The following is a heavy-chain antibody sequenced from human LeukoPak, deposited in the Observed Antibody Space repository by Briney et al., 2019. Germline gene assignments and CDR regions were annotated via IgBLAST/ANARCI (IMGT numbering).Heavy chain of an antibody. J-gene: IGHJ5*02. CDR2: INTSGGST. CDR1: GYTFTSCY. D-gene: IGHD3-16*01. CDR3: ARENSVEDYGWWFDP. Sequence: ASVKVSCKASGYTFTSCYMNWVRQAPGQGLELMGIINTSGGSTSYAQKFQGRVTMTSDMSTSTDYMELSSLRSEDTAVYFCARENSVEDYGWWFDPWGQGTMVTVSS. V-gene: IGHV1-46*01.